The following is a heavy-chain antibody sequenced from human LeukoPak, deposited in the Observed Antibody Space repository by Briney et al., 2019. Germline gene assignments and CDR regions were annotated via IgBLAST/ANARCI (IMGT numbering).Heavy chain of an antibody. D-gene: IGHD3-9*01. V-gene: IGHV3-30*04. CDR3: ARAMRYYDILTGYYSLIY. CDR1: GFTFSSYA. Sequence: GRSLRLSCAASGFTFSSYAMHWVRQAPGKGLEWVAVISYDGSNKYYADSVKGRFTISRDNSKNTLYLQMNSLRAEDTAVYYCARAMRYYDILTGYYSLIYWGQGTLVTVSS. J-gene: IGHJ4*02. CDR2: ISYDGSNK.